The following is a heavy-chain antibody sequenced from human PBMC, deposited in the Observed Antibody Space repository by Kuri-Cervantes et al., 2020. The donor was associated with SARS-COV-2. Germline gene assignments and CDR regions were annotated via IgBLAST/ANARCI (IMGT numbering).Heavy chain of an antibody. CDR1: GGSISSGGYY. V-gene: IGHV4-61*09. CDR3: AREGYCSSVSCFLFDY. J-gene: IGHJ4*02. D-gene: IGHD2-2*01. Sequence: LRLSCTVSGGSISSGGYYWSWIRQPPGKGLEWIGHVYTSGITNYNPPLKSRVTMSVDTSNNQFSLKLNSVTAADTAVYYCAREGYCSSVSCFLFDYWGQGMLVTVSS. CDR2: VYTSGIT.